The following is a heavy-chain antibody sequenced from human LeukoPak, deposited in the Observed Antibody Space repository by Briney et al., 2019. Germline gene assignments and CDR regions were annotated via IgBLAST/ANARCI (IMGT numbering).Heavy chain of an antibody. CDR3: ARSEPDYDYVWGSYRLNGMDV. V-gene: IGHV3-21*01. D-gene: IGHD3-16*02. Sequence: GGSLRLSCAASGFTFSSYSMNWVRQAPGKGLEWVSSISSSSSYIYYADSVKGRFTISRDNAKNSLYLQMNSLRAEDTAVYYCARSEPDYDYVWGSYRLNGMDVWGRGTTVTVSS. CDR2: ISSSSSYI. J-gene: IGHJ6*02. CDR1: GFTFSSYS.